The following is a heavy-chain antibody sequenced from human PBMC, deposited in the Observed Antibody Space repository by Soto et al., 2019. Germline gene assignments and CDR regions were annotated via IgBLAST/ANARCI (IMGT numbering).Heavy chain of an antibody. J-gene: IGHJ5*02. V-gene: IGHV1-18*01. CDR1: GYTFTSYG. CDR3: ARERLDTYYYGSGPRDWFDP. CDR2: ISAYNGNT. D-gene: IGHD3-10*01. Sequence: ASVNVSCKASGYTFTSYGISWVRQAPGQGLEWMGWISAYNGNTNYAQKLQGRVTMTTDTSTSTAYMELRSLRSDDTAVYYCARERLDTYYYGSGPRDWFDPWGQGTLVTVSS.